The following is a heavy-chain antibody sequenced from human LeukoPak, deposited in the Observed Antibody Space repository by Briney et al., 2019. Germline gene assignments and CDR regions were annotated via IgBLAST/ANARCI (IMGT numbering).Heavy chain of an antibody. Sequence: SETLSLTCTVSGGSISSYYWSWIRQPPGKGLEWIGYIYYSGSTNYNPSLKSRVTISVDTSKNQFSLKLSSVTAADTAVYYCARDPFGEWGDYWGQGTLVTVSS. CDR3: ARDPFGEWGDY. J-gene: IGHJ4*02. D-gene: IGHD3-10*01. V-gene: IGHV4-59*01. CDR2: IYYSGST. CDR1: GGSISSYY.